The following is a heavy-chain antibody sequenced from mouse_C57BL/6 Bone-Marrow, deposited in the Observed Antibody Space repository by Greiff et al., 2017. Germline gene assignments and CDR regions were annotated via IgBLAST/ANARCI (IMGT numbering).Heavy chain of an antibody. CDR2: ISAGGSYT. Sequence: EVQLVESGGGLVKPGGSLKLSCAASGFTFSSYAMSWVRQTPEKRLEWVATISAGGSYTYYPDNVKGRFTISRDNAKNNLYLQMSHLKSEDTAMYYCARIYYCGLVDYWGQGTTLTVSS. D-gene: IGHD1-1*01. CDR1: GFTFSSYA. V-gene: IGHV5-4*01. CDR3: ARIYYCGLVDY. J-gene: IGHJ2*01.